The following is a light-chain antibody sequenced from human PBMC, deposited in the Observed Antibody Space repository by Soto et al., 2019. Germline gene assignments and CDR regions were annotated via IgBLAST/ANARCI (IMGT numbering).Light chain of an antibody. CDR3: QQLGV. Sequence: IQLTQSPSSLSASVGDRVTITCRASQGISSYLAWYQQKPGKAPKLLIYAASTLQSGVPSRFSGSGSGTDFTLTIGSLQPEDFATYYCQQLGVFGQGTKVEIK. J-gene: IGKJ1*01. CDR1: QGISSY. CDR2: AAS. V-gene: IGKV1-9*01.